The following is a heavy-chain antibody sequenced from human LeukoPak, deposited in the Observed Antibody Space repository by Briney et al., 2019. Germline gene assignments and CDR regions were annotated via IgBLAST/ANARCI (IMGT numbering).Heavy chain of an antibody. CDR2: IYNSGTT. D-gene: IGHD2-2*01. Sequence: GGSLRLSCAASEFTVSSNYMSWVRQAPGKGLEWVSVIYNSGTTYYADSVKGRFTISRDNPKKTLHLQMNSLRAEDTAVYYCAREGGLGYCSTTSCALRYWGQGTLVTVSS. V-gene: IGHV3-66*03. J-gene: IGHJ4*02. CDR1: EFTVSSNY. CDR3: AREGGLGYCSTTSCALRY.